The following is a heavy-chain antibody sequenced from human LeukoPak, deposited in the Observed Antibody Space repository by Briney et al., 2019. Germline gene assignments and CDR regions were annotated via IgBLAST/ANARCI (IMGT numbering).Heavy chain of an antibody. CDR3: ARVDRLFFLKQKTAYEI. Sequence: GASVKVSCKAAGYKYSDYYIHWIRHAPGQGLELMGWMNPQSGGTRYEPKSQGRVTMSRDTSINTAFMELRSLRSDDTDVFYCARVDRLFFLKQKTAYEIWGQGTRVTVSS. D-gene: IGHD2-2*03. V-gene: IGHV1-2*07. CDR2: MNPQSGGT. CDR1: GYKYSDYY. J-gene: IGHJ3*01.